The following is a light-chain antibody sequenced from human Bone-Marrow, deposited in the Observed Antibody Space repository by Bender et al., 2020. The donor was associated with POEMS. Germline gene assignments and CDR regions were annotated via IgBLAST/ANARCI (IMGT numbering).Light chain of an antibody. CDR2: DVT. V-gene: IGLV2-14*03. Sequence: QSALTQPASVSGSPGQSITISCTGTSSDVGAYNYVSWYQHHPGKAPKLMIYDVTNRPSGVSNRFSGSKSGNTASLTISGLQAEDEADYYCCSYAGDYIYVFGTGTKVTVL. CDR3: CSYAGDYIYV. J-gene: IGLJ1*01. CDR1: SSDVGAYNY.